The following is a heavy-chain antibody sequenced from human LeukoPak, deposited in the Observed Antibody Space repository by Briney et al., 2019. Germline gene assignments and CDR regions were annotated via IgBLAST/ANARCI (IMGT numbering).Heavy chain of an antibody. J-gene: IGHJ4*02. CDR3: AKDILEAGLFFDY. CDR2: ISAYNGDT. D-gene: IGHD6-13*01. Sequence: ASVKVSCKASGYTFTSYGISWVRQAPGQGLEWMGWISAYNGDTKYAQKVQDRVTMTTDTSTSTAYMELRSLRSDDTAVYYCAKDILEAGLFFDYWGLGTLVTVSS. V-gene: IGHV1-18*01. CDR1: GYTFTSYG.